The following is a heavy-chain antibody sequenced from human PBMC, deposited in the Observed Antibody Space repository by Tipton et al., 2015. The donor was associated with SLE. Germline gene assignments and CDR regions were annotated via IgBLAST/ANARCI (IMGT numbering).Heavy chain of an antibody. CDR1: GFTFTNNW. CDR2: IKPDGSEE. D-gene: IGHD3-10*01. J-gene: IGHJ3*02. Sequence: SLRLSCAASGFTFTNNWMTWVRQAPGKGLERVAHIKPDGSEEFYVDSVRGRFIISRDNAKSSLSLQMNSLNAEDTAVYYCAREYQGSFYVNGAFDMWGQGTVVTVSS. CDR3: AREYQGSFYVNGAFDM. V-gene: IGHV3-7*01.